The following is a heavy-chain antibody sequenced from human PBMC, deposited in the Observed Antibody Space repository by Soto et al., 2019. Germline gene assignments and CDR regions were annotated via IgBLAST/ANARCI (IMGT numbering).Heavy chain of an antibody. J-gene: IGHJ5*02. Sequence: SETLSLTCTVSGGSISSSSYYWGWIRQPPGKGLEWIGSIYYSGSTYYNPSLKSRVTISVDTSKNQFSLKLSSVTAADTAVYYCARREAAAGTGFDPWGQGTLVTVSS. D-gene: IGHD6-13*01. CDR2: IYYSGST. V-gene: IGHV4-39*01. CDR3: ARREAAAGTGFDP. CDR1: GGSISSSSYY.